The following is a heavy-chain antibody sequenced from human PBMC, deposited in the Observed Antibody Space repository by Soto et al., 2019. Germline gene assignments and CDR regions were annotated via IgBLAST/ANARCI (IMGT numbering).Heavy chain of an antibody. Sequence: GGSLRLSCAASGFTFSSYAMSWVRQAPGKGLEWVSSISGNGGSTYYADSVKGRFTISRDNSKNTLYVQMNSLRAEDTAVYYCATASGDFDFQNWGQGALVTVSS. CDR3: ATASGDFDFQN. V-gene: IGHV3-23*01. J-gene: IGHJ1*01. CDR1: GFTFSSYA. CDR2: ISGNGGST. D-gene: IGHD4-17*01.